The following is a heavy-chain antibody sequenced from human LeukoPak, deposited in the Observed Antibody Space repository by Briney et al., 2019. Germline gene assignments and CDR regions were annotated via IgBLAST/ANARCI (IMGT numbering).Heavy chain of an antibody. CDR3: ARVAVANGLDY. J-gene: IGHJ4*02. CDR1: GGSFSGYY. Sequence: SETLSLTCAVYGGSFSGYYWSWIRQLPGKGLEWIGEINHSGSTNYNPSLKSRVTISVDTSKNQFSLKLSSVTAADTAVYYCARVAVANGLDYWGQGTLVTVSS. D-gene: IGHD6-19*01. CDR2: INHSGST. V-gene: IGHV4-34*01.